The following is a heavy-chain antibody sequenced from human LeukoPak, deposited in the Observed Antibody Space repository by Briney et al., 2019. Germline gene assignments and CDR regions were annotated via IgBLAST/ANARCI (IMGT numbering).Heavy chain of an antibody. V-gene: IGHV3-23*01. D-gene: IGHD3-10*01. Sequence: PGGSLRLSCGASGFTFSNYAMTWVRQAPGKGLEWVSAIRDSGGGTYYADSVKGRFTISRDNSKNTLYLQMNSLRAEDTAVYYCVKGSGRSKWGQGTLVTVSS. J-gene: IGHJ1*01. CDR1: GFTFSNYA. CDR2: IRDSGGGT. CDR3: VKGSGRSK.